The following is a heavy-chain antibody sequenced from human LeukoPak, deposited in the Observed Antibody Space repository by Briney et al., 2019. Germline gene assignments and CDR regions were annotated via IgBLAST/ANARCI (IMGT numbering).Heavy chain of an antibody. V-gene: IGHV5-51*01. CDR1: GYSFTSYW. Sequence: HGESLKISCKGSGYSFTSYWIGWVRQMPGKGLEWMGIIYPGDSDTRYSPSFQGQVTISADKSISTAYLQWSSLKASDTAMYYCARQRAAARYYYGMDVWGQGTTVTVSS. CDR3: ARQRAAARYYYGMDV. J-gene: IGHJ6*02. D-gene: IGHD6-13*01. CDR2: IYPGDSDT.